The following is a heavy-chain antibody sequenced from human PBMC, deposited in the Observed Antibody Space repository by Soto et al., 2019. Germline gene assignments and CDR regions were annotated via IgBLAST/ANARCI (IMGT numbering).Heavy chain of an antibody. CDR1: GGSISSGGYY. Sequence: QVQLQESGPGLVKPSQTLSLTCTVSGGSISSGGYYWSWIRQHPGKGLEWIVYIYYSGSTYYNPSLKRRVTISVDTSKNQFSLKLSSVTAADTAVYYCARDGTNTPWDYWGQGTLVTVSS. D-gene: IGHD2-8*01. CDR2: IYYSGST. J-gene: IGHJ4*02. CDR3: ARDGTNTPWDY. V-gene: IGHV4-31*03.